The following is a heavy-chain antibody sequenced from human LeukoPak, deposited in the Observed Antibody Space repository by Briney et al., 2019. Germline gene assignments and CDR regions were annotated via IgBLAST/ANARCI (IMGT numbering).Heavy chain of an antibody. D-gene: IGHD2-2*01. J-gene: IGHJ4*02. V-gene: IGHV3-21*01. CDR2: ISVSSSYI. CDR3: TRDGKDCSSTSCSADY. Sequence: TGGSLRLSCAASGFTVSSNYMSWVRQAPGKGLEWVSSISVSSSYIYYAGSVKGRFTISRDNAKNSLYLQMNSLRVEDTAVYFCTRDGKDCSSTSCSADYWGQGTLVTVSS. CDR1: GFTVSSNY.